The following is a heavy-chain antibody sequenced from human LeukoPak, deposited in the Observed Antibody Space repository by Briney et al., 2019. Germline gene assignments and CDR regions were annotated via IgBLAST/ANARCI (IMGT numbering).Heavy chain of an antibody. CDR3: ARYRYNWNYYYYYGIDV. J-gene: IGHJ6*02. CDR2: ISYDGSNK. D-gene: IGHD1-20*01. Sequence: GGSLRLSCAASGFTFSSNAMPWVRQAPGKGLEWVAVISYDGSNKYYADSVKGRFTISRDNSKHTLYVQMNSLRAEDTPVFYFARYRYNWNYYYYYGIDVWGQGTTVTVSS. CDR1: GFTFSSNA. V-gene: IGHV3-30-3*01.